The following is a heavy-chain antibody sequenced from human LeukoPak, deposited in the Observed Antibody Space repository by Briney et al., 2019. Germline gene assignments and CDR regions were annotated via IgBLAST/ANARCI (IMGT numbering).Heavy chain of an antibody. J-gene: IGHJ3*02. CDR3: ARVFYDFWSGPDAFDI. CDR2: ISSSSSYI. D-gene: IGHD3-3*01. CDR1: GFTFSSYS. V-gene: IGHV3-21*01. Sequence: KTGGSLRLSCAASGFTFSSYSMNWVRQAPGKGLEWVSSISSSSSYIYYADSVKGRFTISRDNAKNSLYLQMSSLRAEDTAVYYCARVFYDFWSGPDAFDIWGQGTMVTVSS.